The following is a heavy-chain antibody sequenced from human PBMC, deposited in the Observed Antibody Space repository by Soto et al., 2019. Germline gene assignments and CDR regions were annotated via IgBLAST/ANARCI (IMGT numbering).Heavy chain of an antibody. J-gene: IGHJ4*02. CDR3: GRDGALGDTAVVDS. CDR1: GFTFSTYG. V-gene: IGHV3-33*01. CDR2: IWYDGSNK. D-gene: IGHD5-18*01. Sequence: QVQLVESGGGVVQPGKSLRLSCAASGFTFSTYGMHWIRQAPGKGLEWVAVIWYDGSNKYHGDSLKGRFTISRDNSKNTLYLQINNLRAGDTAVYYCGRDGALGDTAVVDSWGQGTLVTVSS.